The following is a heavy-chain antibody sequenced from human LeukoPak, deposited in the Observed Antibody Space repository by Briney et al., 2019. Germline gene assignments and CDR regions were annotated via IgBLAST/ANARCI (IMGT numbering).Heavy chain of an antibody. D-gene: IGHD3-22*01. CDR3: ARKGPDSSGYYYLDY. J-gene: IGHJ4*02. V-gene: IGHV4-30-2*01. Sequence: SETLSLTYAVSGGSISSGGYSWSWIRQPPGKGLEWIGYIYHSGSTYYNPSLKSRVTISVDRSKNQFSLKLSSVTAADTAVYYCARKGPDSSGYYYLDYWGQGTLVTVSS. CDR2: IYHSGST. CDR1: GGSISSGGYS.